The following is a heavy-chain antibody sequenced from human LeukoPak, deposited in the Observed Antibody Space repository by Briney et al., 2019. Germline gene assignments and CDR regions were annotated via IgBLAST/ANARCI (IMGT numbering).Heavy chain of an antibody. J-gene: IGHJ6*02. Sequence: GASVKVSCKASGGTFSSYAISWVRQAPGQGLEWMGRIIPIFGIANYAQKFQGRVTITADKSTSTAYMELSSLRSEDTAVYYCARAHTYYYDSSGSPLGGMDVWGQGTTVTVSS. V-gene: IGHV1-69*04. D-gene: IGHD3-22*01. CDR2: IIPIFGIA. CDR1: GGTFSSYA. CDR3: ARAHTYYYDSSGSPLGGMDV.